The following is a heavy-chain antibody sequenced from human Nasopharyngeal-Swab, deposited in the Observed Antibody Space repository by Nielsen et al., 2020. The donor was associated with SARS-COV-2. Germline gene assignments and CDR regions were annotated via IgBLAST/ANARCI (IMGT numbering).Heavy chain of an antibody. CDR1: GFTFSDHY. D-gene: IGHD1-7*01. CDR3: ARDEGTKIMKQDL. CDR2: ISSSSGLI. Sequence: GESLKISCAASGFTFSDHYMSWIRQAPGKGLEWIAYISSSSGLIYYADSVKGRFTISRDNAKNSLYLQMDSLRADDTAVYYCARDEGTKIMKQDLWGQGTPVTVSS. J-gene: IGHJ5*02. V-gene: IGHV3-11*04.